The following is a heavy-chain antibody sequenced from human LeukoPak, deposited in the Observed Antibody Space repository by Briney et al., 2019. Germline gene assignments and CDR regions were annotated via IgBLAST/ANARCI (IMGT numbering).Heavy chain of an antibody. CDR2: ITNGSDIR. J-gene: IGHJ4*02. CDR1: GFTFSSYE. D-gene: IGHD6-19*01. Sequence: QPEGSLRLSCAASGFTFSSYEMNWVRQAPGKGLEWISYITNGSDIRHYAGSVEGRFTISRDNSKNTLYLQMNSLRAEDTAVYYCAKDFGRGGYSSGWYAGIAGYSDYWGQGTLVTVSS. V-gene: IGHV3-48*03. CDR3: AKDFGRGGYSSGWYAGIAGYSDY.